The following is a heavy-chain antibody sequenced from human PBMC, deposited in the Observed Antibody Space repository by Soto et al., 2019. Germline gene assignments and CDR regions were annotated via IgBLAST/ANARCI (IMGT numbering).Heavy chain of an antibody. Sequence: EVQLVESGGGLVQPGGSLRLSCAASGFTFSSYSMNWVRQAPGKGLEWVSHISSSSSTIYYADSVKGRFTISRDNAKNSLYLQMNSLRAEDTAVYYCARDKGRSPLDYWGQGTLVTVSS. CDR2: ISSSSSTI. CDR3: ARDKGRSPLDY. J-gene: IGHJ4*02. CDR1: GFTFSSYS. V-gene: IGHV3-48*01. D-gene: IGHD2-15*01.